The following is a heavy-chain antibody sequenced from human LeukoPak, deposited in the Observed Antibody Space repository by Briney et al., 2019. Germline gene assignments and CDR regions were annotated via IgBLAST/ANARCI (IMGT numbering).Heavy chain of an antibody. CDR1: GCSISSYY. D-gene: IGHD3-22*01. CDR2: IHTTGST. CDR3: ARDSYYYDSSGYFRFDY. V-gene: IGHV4-4*07. Sequence: SETLSLTCTVSGCSISSYYWSWIRQPAGKGLEWIGRIHTTGSTNYNPSLKSRVTMSVDTSKNQFSLNLISVTAADTAVYYCARDSYYYDSSGYFRFDYWGQGTLVTVSS. J-gene: IGHJ4*02.